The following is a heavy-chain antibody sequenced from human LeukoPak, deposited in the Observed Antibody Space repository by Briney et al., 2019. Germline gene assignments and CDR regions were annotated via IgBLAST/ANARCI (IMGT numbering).Heavy chain of an antibody. CDR2: IKQDRSEI. J-gene: IGHJ4*02. CDR3: VRELWELDS. V-gene: IGHV3-7*01. D-gene: IGHD1-26*01. CDR1: GFTFSNYW. Sequence: TGGSLRLSCVASGFTFSNYWMSWVRQAPGKGLEWVANIKQDRSEIYYGDSVKGRFIISRDNAKNSLYLQMNSLRAEDMAVYYCVRELWELDSWGQGTLVTVSS.